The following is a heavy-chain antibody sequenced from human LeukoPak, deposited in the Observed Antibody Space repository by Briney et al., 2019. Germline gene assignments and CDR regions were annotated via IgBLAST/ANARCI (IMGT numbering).Heavy chain of an antibody. Sequence: GGYLRLSCAASGFTFSRYSMNWVRQAPGKGLEWVSFISSSSSTIHYADSVKGRFTISRDNAKDSLYLQMNSLRDEDTAVYYCARDRSDYGDYFDYWGQGTLVTVSS. V-gene: IGHV3-48*02. CDR1: GFTFSRYS. CDR2: ISSSSSTI. J-gene: IGHJ4*02. CDR3: ARDRSDYGDYFDY. D-gene: IGHD4-17*01.